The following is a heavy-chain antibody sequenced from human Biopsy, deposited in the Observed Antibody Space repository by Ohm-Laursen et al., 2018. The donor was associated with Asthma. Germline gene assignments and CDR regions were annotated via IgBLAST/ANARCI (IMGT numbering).Heavy chain of an antibody. J-gene: IGHJ6*02. V-gene: IGHV1-69*01. D-gene: IGHD6-19*01. Sequence: SSVRVSCKAPGGTFSNFAISWVRQAPGQGLEWLGGIMTVFGTTNYAQKFQGRVTITADESTSTAYMEVSSLRSEDTAIYYCARCQVGYSSGWSLLLKKIYYSGMDVWGQGTAVTVSS. CDR3: ARCQVGYSSGWSLLLKKIYYSGMDV. CDR2: IMTVFGTT. CDR1: GGTFSNFA.